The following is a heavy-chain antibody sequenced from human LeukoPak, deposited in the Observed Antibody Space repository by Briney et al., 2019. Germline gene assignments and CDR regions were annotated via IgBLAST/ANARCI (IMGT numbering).Heavy chain of an antibody. CDR2: IYYSGST. Sequence: SETLSLTCSVSGGSISNSNYYWGWIRQPPGKGLEWIVYIYYSGSTNYNPSLKSRVTISVDTSKNQFSLKLSSVTAADTAVYYCARVPRGSSPYDAFDIWGQGTMVTVSS. J-gene: IGHJ3*02. V-gene: IGHV4-61*05. CDR3: ARVPRGSSPYDAFDI. CDR1: GGSISNSNYY. D-gene: IGHD1-26*01.